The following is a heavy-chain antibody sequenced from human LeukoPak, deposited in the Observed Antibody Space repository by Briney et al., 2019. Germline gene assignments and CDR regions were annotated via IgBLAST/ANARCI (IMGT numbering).Heavy chain of an antibody. CDR3: ARHIDDYGDKNFDY. Sequence: SETLSLTCTVSGGSISSYYWSWIRQPPGKGLEWIGYIYHSGSTYYNPSLKSRVTISVDRSKNQFSLKLSSVTAADTAVYYCARHIDDYGDKNFDYWGQGTLVTVSS. V-gene: IGHV4-59*08. J-gene: IGHJ4*02. CDR1: GGSISSYY. D-gene: IGHD4-17*01. CDR2: IYHSGST.